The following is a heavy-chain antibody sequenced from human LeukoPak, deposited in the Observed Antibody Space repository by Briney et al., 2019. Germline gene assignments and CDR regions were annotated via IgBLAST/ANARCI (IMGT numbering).Heavy chain of an antibody. CDR2: IYHTGIT. Sequence: SETLSLTCTVSGGSISPYYWAWFRQPPGKGLEYIGDIYHTGITSYSPSLQSRLTISLDTFKSQFSLRLTSVTAADAAIYYCARLRAYKTTHQYFFDYWGQGTLVTVSS. J-gene: IGHJ4*02. V-gene: IGHV4-59*08. CDR1: GGSISPYY. D-gene: IGHD3-16*01. CDR3: ARLRAYKTTHQYFFDY.